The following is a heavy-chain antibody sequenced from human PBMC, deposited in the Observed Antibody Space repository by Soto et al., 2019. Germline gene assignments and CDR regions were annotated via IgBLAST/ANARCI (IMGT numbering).Heavy chain of an antibody. Sequence: ASAKVSCKASGYTFTSYGISWVLQAPGQGLEWMGWISAYNGNTNYAQKLQGRVTMTTDTSTVTAYMELRSLRSDDTAVYYCARASGSLAWFDPWGQGTLVTGSS. CDR1: GYTFTSYG. V-gene: IGHV1-18*01. CDR2: ISAYNGNT. D-gene: IGHD3-10*01. J-gene: IGHJ5*02. CDR3: ARASGSLAWFDP.